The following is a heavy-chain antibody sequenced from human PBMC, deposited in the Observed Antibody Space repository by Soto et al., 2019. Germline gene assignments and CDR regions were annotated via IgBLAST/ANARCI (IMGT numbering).Heavy chain of an antibody. CDR2: ISGGGDGT. D-gene: IGHD2-8*01. Sequence: EVQLLESGGGLVRPGGSLRLSCAASGFTFYNYAMNWVRQAPGKGLEWVSTISGGGDGTYYADSAKGRFTISRDNSRNTVYLQMNSLRAEDTAVYYCAKKGQGSLATYCTTGDCHYAFDVWGQGTLVTVSS. V-gene: IGHV3-23*01. J-gene: IGHJ3*01. CDR1: GFTFYNYA. CDR3: AKKGQGSLATYCTTGDCHYAFDV.